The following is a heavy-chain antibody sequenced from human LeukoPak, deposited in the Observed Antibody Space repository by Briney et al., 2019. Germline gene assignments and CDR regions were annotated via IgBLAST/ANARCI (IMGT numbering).Heavy chain of an antibody. V-gene: IGHV3-23*01. D-gene: IGHD6-6*01. CDR1: GFTFNSYA. J-gene: IGHJ4*02. Sequence: GVSLRRSCGASGFTFNSYAMSWVRQAPRKGPEWVSGISGSVGSTYSADSVKGRFTISRDHSQNTLYLQMISLRAEDTAVYYCASFRSSIAAQDYWGQGTLVTVSS. CDR3: ASFRSSIAAQDY. CDR2: ISGSVGST.